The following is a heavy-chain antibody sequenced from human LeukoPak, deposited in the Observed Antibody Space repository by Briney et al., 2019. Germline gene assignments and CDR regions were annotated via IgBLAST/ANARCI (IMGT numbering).Heavy chain of an antibody. CDR2: ISSSSSYI. CDR3: ARDLGGIQLWLSPTDVGFDY. D-gene: IGHD5-18*01. Sequence: GGSLRLSCAASGFTFSSYSMNWVRQAPGKGLEWVSSISSSSSYIYYADSVKGRFTISRDNAKNSLYLQMNSLRAEDTAVYYCARDLGGIQLWLSPTDVGFDYWGQGTLVTVSS. CDR1: GFTFSSYS. J-gene: IGHJ4*02. V-gene: IGHV3-21*01.